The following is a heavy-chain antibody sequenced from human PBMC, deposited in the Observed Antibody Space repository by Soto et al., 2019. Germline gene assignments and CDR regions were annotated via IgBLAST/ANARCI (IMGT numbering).Heavy chain of an antibody. CDR2: IKFDGTQR. CDR1: GFALSRFW. J-gene: IGHJ3*01. CDR3: ARDADYSDGHFWYDGYDL. D-gene: IGHD2-15*01. Sequence: GGSLRLSCAASGFALSRFWMNWVRQAPGKGLEWVANIKFDGTQRSYVDSVKGRFTISRDNAGNSLHLQMDSLRAEDTAVYFCARDADYSDGHFWYDGYDLWGQGTMVTVSS. V-gene: IGHV3-7*01.